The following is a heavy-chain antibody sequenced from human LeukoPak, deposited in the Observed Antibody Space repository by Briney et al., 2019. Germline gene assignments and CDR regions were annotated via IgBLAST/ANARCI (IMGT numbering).Heavy chain of an antibody. CDR1: GGSINNYY. J-gene: IGHJ5*02. V-gene: IGHV4-59*12. D-gene: IGHD3-16*01. CDR2: IYYSGST. Sequence: ASETLSLTCTVSGGSINNYYWSWIRQPPEKGLEWIGYIYYSGSTNYNPSLKSRVTMSVDTSMNQFSLKLSSVTAADTAVYYWARDWGGGGNWFDPGGQGTLVTVSS. CDR3: ARDWGGGGNWFDP.